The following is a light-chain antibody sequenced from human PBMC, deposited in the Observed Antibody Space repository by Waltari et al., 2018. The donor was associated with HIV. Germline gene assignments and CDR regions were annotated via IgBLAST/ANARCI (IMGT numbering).Light chain of an antibody. CDR3: AAWDDSMNGPGVV. V-gene: IGLV1-44*01. CDR1: SPNNRSIT. J-gene: IGLJ2*01. Sequence: QSVLTQPPSASGTPGPRVTISCSGSSPNNRSITVNWYQQLPGTGPKLLIYSNNHRPSRVPDRFSGSKSGTSTSLAICGLQSEDEADYYCAAWDDSMNGPGVVFGGGTKLTVL. CDR2: SNN.